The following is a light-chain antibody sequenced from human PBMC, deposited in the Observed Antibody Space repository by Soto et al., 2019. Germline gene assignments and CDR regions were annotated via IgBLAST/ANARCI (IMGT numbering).Light chain of an antibody. J-gene: IGLJ1*01. CDR2: SNN. Sequence: QSVLTQPPSASGTPGQRVTISCSGSSSNIGSNPVNWYHQLPGTAPKLLIYSNNQRPSGVPDRFSGSKSGTSASLAISGLQSEDEADYSCAAWHDSLNGYVFGTGTKLTVL. CDR3: AAWHDSLNGYV. V-gene: IGLV1-44*01. CDR1: SSNIGSNP.